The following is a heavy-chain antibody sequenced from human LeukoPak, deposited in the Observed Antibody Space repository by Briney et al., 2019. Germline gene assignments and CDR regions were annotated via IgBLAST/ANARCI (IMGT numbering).Heavy chain of an antibody. CDR2: IIPVLSTA. D-gene: IGHD3-10*01. V-gene: IGHV1-69*13. J-gene: IGHJ5*02. CDR1: GYTFTSYY. Sequence: SVKVSCKASGYTFTSYYMHWVRQAPGQGLEWMGGIIPVLSTANYAQKFQDRVTITADESTSTTYMELSSLKSEDTAVYYCARVDNLRWFDPWGQGTLVTVSS. CDR3: ARVDNLRWFDP.